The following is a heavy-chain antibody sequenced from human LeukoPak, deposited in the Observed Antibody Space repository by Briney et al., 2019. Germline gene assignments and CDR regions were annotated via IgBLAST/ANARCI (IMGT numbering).Heavy chain of an antibody. Sequence: GGSLRLSCAASGFTFSSYGMHWVRQAPGKGLEWVAVIWYDGSNKYYADSVKGRFTISRDNSKNTLYLQMNSLRAEDTAVYYCARDQTLNDYVLVSVGLNYYYYGMDVWGQGTTVTVSS. D-gene: IGHD4-17*01. V-gene: IGHV3-33*01. CDR2: IWYDGSNK. CDR1: GFTFSSYG. CDR3: ARDQTLNDYVLVSVGLNYYYYGMDV. J-gene: IGHJ6*02.